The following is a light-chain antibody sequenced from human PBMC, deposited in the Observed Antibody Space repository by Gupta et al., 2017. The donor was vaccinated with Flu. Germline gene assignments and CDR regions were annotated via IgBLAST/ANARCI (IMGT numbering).Light chain of an antibody. J-gene: IGKJ2*03. CDR3: QQDENLPPYS. CDR1: QDISNY. CDR2: DAS. Sequence: DIQMTQSPSSLSASVGDRVTITCQASQDISNYLNWYQQKPGKAPKLLIYDASNLETGVPSRFSGSGSGTDFTFTISSRQLEDIATYYCQQDENLPPYSFGQGTKLEIK. V-gene: IGKV1-33*01.